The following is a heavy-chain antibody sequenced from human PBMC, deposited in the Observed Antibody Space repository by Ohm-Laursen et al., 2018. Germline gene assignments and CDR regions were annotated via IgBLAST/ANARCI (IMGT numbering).Heavy chain of an antibody. D-gene: IGHD3-22*01. Sequence: SDTLSLTCTVSGGSISSSNYYWGWVRQPPGKGLEWIGSIYYSGSTYYNPSLKSRVTISVDTSKNQFSLKLSSVTAADTAVYYCARQVWLSEYDYWGQGTLVTVSS. CDR1: GGSISSSNYY. CDR2: IYYSGST. J-gene: IGHJ4*02. V-gene: IGHV4-39*01. CDR3: ARQVWLSEYDY.